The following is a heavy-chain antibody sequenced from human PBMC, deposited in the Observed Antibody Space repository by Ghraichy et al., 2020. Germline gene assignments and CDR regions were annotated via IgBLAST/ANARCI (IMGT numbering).Heavy chain of an antibody. CDR3: AREKGNDYVWGSPFDY. V-gene: IGHV3-48*02. D-gene: IGHD3-16*01. J-gene: IGHJ4*02. CDR2: ISSSDSTI. Sequence: GGSLRLSCAASGFTFSSYSMNWVRQAPGKGLEWVSYISSSDSTIYYADSVKGRFTISRDNAKNSLYLQMNSLRDEDTAVYYCAREKGNDYVWGSPFDYWGQGTLVTVSS. CDR1: GFTFSSYS.